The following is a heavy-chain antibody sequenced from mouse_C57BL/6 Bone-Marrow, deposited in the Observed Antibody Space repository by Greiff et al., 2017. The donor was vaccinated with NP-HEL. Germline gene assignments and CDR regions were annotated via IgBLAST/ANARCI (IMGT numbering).Heavy chain of an antibody. CDR2: SRNKANDYTT. V-gene: IGHV7-1*01. CDR1: GFTFSDFY. CDR3: ARDRVLRYFDY. D-gene: IGHD1-1*01. J-gene: IGHJ2*01. Sequence: EVKLMESGGGLVQSGRSLRLSCATSGFTFSDFYMEWVRQAPGKGLEWIAASRNKANDYTTEYSASVKGRFIVSRDTSQSILYLQMNARRAEDTAIYYCARDRVLRYFDYWGQGTTLTVSS.